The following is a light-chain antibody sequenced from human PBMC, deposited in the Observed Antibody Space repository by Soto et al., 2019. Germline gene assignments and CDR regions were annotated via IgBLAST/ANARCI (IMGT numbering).Light chain of an antibody. Sequence: QSALAQPPSASGSPGQSVTISCTGTSSDVGGYNYVSWYQQHPGKAPKLMIYEVTKRPSGVPDRFSGSKTGNTASLTVSGLQAEDEADYFFCSHAGDNTYVFGTGTKV. CDR2: EVT. V-gene: IGLV2-8*01. J-gene: IGLJ1*01. CDR3: CSHAGDNTYV. CDR1: SSDVGGYNY.